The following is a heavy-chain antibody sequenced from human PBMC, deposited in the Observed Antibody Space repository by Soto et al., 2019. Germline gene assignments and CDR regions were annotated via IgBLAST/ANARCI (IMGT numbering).Heavy chain of an antibody. V-gene: IGHV3-21*01. CDR2: ISSTTNYI. Sequence: EVQLVESGGGLVKPGGSLRLSCAASGFTFTRYSMNWVRQAPGKGLEWVSSISSTTNYIYYADSMKGRFTVSRDTAKNSVYLDMNSLSAADTAVYYCARESEDLTSNFDYWGQGTLVTVSS. J-gene: IGHJ4*02. CDR1: GFTFTRYS. CDR3: ARESEDLTSNFDY.